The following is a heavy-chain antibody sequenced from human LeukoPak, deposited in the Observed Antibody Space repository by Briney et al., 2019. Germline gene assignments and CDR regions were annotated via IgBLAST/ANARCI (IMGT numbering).Heavy chain of an antibody. CDR3: ARGGRLRYFDWSLLDV. J-gene: IGHJ6*04. CDR1: GYSFTSYW. CDR2: IYPGDSDT. Sequence: GESLKISCKGSGYSFTSYWIGWVRQMPGKGLEWMGIIYPGDSDTRYSPSFQGQVTISADKSISTAYLQWSSLKASDTAMYYCARGGRLRYFDWSLLDVWGKGTTVTISS. V-gene: IGHV5-51*01. D-gene: IGHD3-9*01.